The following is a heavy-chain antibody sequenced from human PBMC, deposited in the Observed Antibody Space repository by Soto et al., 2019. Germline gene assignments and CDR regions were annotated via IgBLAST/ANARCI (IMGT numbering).Heavy chain of an antibody. CDR1: GYTFTYYS. D-gene: IGHD3-10*01. Sequence: ASVKVSCKASGYTFTYYSIHWLRQAPGQRLEWMGWFNAANGKTKYSQNFQGRVTITKDTSTSTAYMELSSLRSEDTAVYYCATGITMVRFRWAFDIWGQGTMVTVSS. CDR3: ATGITMVRFRWAFDI. J-gene: IGHJ3*02. CDR2: FNAANGKT. V-gene: IGHV1-3*01.